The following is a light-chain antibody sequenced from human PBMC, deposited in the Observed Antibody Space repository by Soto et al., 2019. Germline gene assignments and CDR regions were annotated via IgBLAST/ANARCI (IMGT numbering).Light chain of an antibody. CDR2: EVT. CDR3: SSYEGSNNFV. V-gene: IGLV2-8*01. Sequence: QTVLSQAPSATGFPGQLVTISCTPSSSDVGYYDYVSWYQQHPGKAPRLVIYEVTKRPSGVPARVSASKSSNTASLTVSGLRAEDEVYYYWSSYEGSNNFVFGSGTKVTVL. J-gene: IGLJ1*01. CDR1: SSDVGYYDY.